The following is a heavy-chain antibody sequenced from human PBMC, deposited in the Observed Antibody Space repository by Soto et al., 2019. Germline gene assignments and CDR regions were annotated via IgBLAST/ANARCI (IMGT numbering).Heavy chain of an antibody. V-gene: IGHV1-69*08. CDR1: GGTFSTYT. CDR2: IIPILGIA. Sequence: QVQLVQSGAEVKKPGSSVKVSCKASGGTFSTYTISWVRQAPGQGLEWMGRIIPILGIANYAQKFQGRVTLTAHNSTSSDYMELSSLRSEHTAVYYCAREDERNHTWYVFAYRGQGTLVAVSS. D-gene: IGHD6-13*01. CDR3: AREDERNHTWYVFAY. J-gene: IGHJ4*02.